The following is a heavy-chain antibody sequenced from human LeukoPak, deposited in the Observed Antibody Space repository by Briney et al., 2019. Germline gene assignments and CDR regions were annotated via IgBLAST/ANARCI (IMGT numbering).Heavy chain of an antibody. CDR2: IYWDDDK. CDR3: AHRREGGVAKFGTFDY. Sequence: SGPTLVKPTQTLTLTCTFSGFSLSTGGVGVGWIRQPPGKALEWLAIIYWDDDKRYSPSLKSRLTIMKDTSKDLVVLIMTNVDPVDTATYYCAHRREGGVAKFGTFDYWGQGALVTVSS. CDR1: GFSLSTGGVG. D-gene: IGHD2-8*02. V-gene: IGHV2-5*02. J-gene: IGHJ4*02.